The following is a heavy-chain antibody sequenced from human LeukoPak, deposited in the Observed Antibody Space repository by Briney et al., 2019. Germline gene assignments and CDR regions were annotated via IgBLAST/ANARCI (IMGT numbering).Heavy chain of an antibody. Sequence: EGSLRLSCAASGFTFSSYSMNWVRQAPGKGLEWVSYISSSSSTIYYADSVKGRFTISRDNAKNSLYLQMNSLRDEDTAVYYCASGDYYDSSGYFTRCAFDIWGQGTMVTVSS. J-gene: IGHJ3*02. D-gene: IGHD3-22*01. CDR1: GFTFSSYS. V-gene: IGHV3-48*02. CDR3: ASGDYYDSSGYFTRCAFDI. CDR2: ISSSSSTI.